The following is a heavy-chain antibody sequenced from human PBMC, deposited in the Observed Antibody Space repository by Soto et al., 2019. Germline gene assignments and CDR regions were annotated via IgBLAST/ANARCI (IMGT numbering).Heavy chain of an antibody. V-gene: IGHV3-9*01. CDR1: GFTFDDYA. CDR2: ISWNSGSI. J-gene: IGHJ6*03. Sequence: GGSLRLSCAASGFTFDDYAMHWVRQAPGKGLEWVSGISWNSGSIGYADSVKGRFTISRDNAKNSLYLQMNSLRAEDTALYYCAKVSRGRGYYYYYMDVWGKGTTVTVSS. D-gene: IGHD1-26*01. CDR3: AKVSRGRGYYYYYMDV.